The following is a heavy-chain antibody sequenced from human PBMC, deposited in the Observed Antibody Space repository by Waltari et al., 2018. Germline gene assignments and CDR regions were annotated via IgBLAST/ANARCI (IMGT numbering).Heavy chain of an antibody. CDR1: GFTISRYA. CDR3: ARDLSEKYSIDY. D-gene: IGHD2-21*01. J-gene: IGHJ4*02. Sequence: QVQLVESGGGVVQPGGSLRLSCAASGFTISRYAIHWVRQAPGKGLEWVAYISYDGSDKFYADSVKGRFTLSKDNSKNTLHLQLNSLRPEDTALYYGARDLSEKYSIDYWGQGTLVTVSS. CDR2: ISYDGSDK. V-gene: IGHV3-30-3*01.